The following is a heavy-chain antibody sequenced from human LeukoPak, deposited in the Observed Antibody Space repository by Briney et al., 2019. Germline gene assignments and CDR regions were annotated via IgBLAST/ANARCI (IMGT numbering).Heavy chain of an antibody. V-gene: IGHV4-31*03. D-gene: IGHD1-1*01. CDR1: GGSISSGGYY. Sequence: SQTLSLTCTVSGGSISSGGYYWSWIRQHPGKGLEWIGYIYYSGSTYYNLSLKSRVTISVDTSKNQFSLKLSSVTAADTAVYYCARGLPGYLAFDYWGQGTLVTVSS. CDR3: ARGLPGYLAFDY. CDR2: IYYSGST. J-gene: IGHJ4*02.